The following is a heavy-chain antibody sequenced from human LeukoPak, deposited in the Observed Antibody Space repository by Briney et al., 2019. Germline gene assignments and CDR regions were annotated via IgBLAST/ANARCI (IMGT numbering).Heavy chain of an antibody. CDR2: INPNSGGT. CDR3: ARYLLGGRGAFDI. D-gene: IGHD3-16*01. V-gene: IGHV1-2*02. Sequence: ASVKVSCKASGYTFTSYDINWVRQATGQGLEWMGWINPNSGGTNYAQKFQGRVTMTRDTSISTAYMELSGLRSDDTAVYYCARYLLGGRGAFDIWGQGTMVTVSS. J-gene: IGHJ3*02. CDR1: GYTFTSYD.